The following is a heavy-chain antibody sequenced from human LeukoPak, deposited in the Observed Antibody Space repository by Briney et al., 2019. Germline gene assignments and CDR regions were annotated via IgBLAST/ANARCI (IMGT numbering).Heavy chain of an antibody. CDR2: IKEAGSEK. Sequence: GGSLRLSCAASGFTFSNYWMSWVRQAPGKGLEFVANIKEAGSEKYYVDSVKGRFTISRDNSKSTLYLQMNGLRGDDTAVYYCVKDLPVFHYWGQGTLVTVSS. CDR1: GFTFSNYW. CDR3: VKDLPVFHY. J-gene: IGHJ4*02. V-gene: IGHV3-7*01.